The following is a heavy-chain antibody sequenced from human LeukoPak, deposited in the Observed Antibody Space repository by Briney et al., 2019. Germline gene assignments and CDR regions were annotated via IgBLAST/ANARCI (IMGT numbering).Heavy chain of an antibody. CDR2: IWYDGSNK. Sequence: GGSLRLSCAASGFTFSSYGMHWVRQAPGKGLEWVAVIWYDGSNKYYADSVKGRFTISRDNSKNTLYPQMNSLRAEDTAVYYCARIATTDYYYGMDVWGQGTTVTVSS. CDR1: GFTFSSYG. V-gene: IGHV3-33*01. D-gene: IGHD1-1*01. CDR3: ARIATTDYYYGMDV. J-gene: IGHJ6*02.